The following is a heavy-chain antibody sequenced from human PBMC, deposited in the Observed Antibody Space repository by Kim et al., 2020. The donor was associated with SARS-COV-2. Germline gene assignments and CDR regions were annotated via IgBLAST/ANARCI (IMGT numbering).Heavy chain of an antibody. CDR1: GFTFSSYD. Sequence: GGSLRLSCAASGFTFSSYDMHWVRQATGKGLEWVSAIGTAGDTDYPGSVKGRFTISRENAKNSLYLQMNSLRAGDTAVYYCARGSGNYYGSGSYYDYWGQGTLVTVSS. V-gene: IGHV3-13*04. D-gene: IGHD3-10*01. CDR3: ARGSGNYYGSGSYYDY. CDR2: IGTAGDT. J-gene: IGHJ4*02.